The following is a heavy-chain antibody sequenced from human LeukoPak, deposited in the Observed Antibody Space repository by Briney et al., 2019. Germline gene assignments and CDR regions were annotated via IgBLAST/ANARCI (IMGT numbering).Heavy chain of an antibody. Sequence: PGGSLRLSCAASGFTFSSYAMSWVRQAPGKGLEGVSAISGSGGSTYYADSVKGRFTISRDNSKNTLYLQMNSLRAEDTAVYYCAKGRAGTPFYYYYGMDVWGQGTTVTVSS. CDR1: GFTFSSYA. V-gene: IGHV3-23*01. CDR2: ISGSGGST. CDR3: AKGRAGTPFYYYYGMDV. J-gene: IGHJ6*02. D-gene: IGHD6-19*01.